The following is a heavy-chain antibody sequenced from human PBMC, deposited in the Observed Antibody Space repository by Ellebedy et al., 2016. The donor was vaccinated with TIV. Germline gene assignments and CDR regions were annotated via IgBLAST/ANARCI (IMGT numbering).Heavy chain of an antibody. CDR3: ARDAAGNGGKLDY. V-gene: IGHV3-23*03. CDR2: IYSGGDGGDT. D-gene: IGHD4-23*01. CDR1: GFTFSSYA. J-gene: IGHJ4*02. Sequence: PGGSLRLSCAASGFTFSSYAMNWVRQAPGKGLEWVSVIYSGGDGGDTYYADSVKRRFTISRDNSKNTLYLQMNSLRAEDTAVYYCARDAAGNGGKLDYWGQGALVTVSS.